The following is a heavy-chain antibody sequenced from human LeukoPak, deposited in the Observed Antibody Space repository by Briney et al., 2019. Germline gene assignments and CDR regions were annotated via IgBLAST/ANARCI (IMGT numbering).Heavy chain of an antibody. D-gene: IGHD2-15*01. J-gene: IGHJ4*02. CDR3: ARAPKSCLIDY. CDR2: INPNSGGT. V-gene: IGHV1-2*02. Sequence: ASVKLSCKASGYTFSGYYMYWVRQAPGQGLEWMGWINPNSGGTNYAQKFQGRVTMTRDTSISTAYMELSRLRSDDTAVYYCARAPKSCLIDYWGQGSLVTVSS. CDR1: GYTFSGYY.